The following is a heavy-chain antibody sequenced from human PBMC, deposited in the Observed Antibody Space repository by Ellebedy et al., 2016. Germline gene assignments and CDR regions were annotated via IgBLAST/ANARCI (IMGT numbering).Heavy chain of an antibody. Sequence: GESLKISXAASGFTFSSYAMSWVRQAPGKGLEWVSSISDSGGNTYYADSVRGRFTFSRDNSKNSLNLQMNSLRAEDTAVYYCTKGWLGAGIGTDFDYWGQGTLVTVSS. CDR1: GFTFSSYA. J-gene: IGHJ4*02. V-gene: IGHV3-23*01. CDR3: TKGWLGAGIGTDFDY. D-gene: IGHD6-19*01. CDR2: ISDSGGNT.